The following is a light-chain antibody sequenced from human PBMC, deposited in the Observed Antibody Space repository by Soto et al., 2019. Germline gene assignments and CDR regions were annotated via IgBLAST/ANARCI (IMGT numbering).Light chain of an antibody. Sequence: EMVLTQSPGTLSLSPGERATLSCRASQSGSSSYLAWYQQKPGQAPRLLFYGASRRATGIPDRFSGSGSGTDFTLTISRLEPEGFGVYYCQQDGSSPPTFGQGTTVEIK. CDR2: GAS. CDR3: QQDGSSPPT. CDR1: QSGSSSY. V-gene: IGKV3-20*01. J-gene: IGKJ1*01.